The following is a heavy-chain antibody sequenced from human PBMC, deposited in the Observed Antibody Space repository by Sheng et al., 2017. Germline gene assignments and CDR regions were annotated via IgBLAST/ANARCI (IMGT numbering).Heavy chain of an antibody. J-gene: IGHJ4*02. V-gene: IGHV3-23*01. CDR1: GFTLTSYG. CDR2: ITASGDTT. CDR3: AKIKSRWTYWDY. D-gene: IGHD2-15*01. Sequence: EVQLLESGGGLVQPGGSLRLSCVASGFTLTSYGMSWVRQAPGRGLEWVSGITASGDTTRYIDSVKGRFTVSRDNSKNTLFLQMNSLRVEDTAVYYCAKIKSRWTYWDYWGQGALVTVSS.